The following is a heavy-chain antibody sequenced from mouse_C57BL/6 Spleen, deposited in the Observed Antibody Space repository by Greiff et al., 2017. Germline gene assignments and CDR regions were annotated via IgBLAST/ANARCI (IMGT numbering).Heavy chain of an antibody. Sequence: EVKLMESGAELVKPGASVKLSCTASGFNIKDYYMHWVKQRPEQGLEWIGRIDPEDGETKYAPKFQGKATITADTSSNTAYLQLSRLTSEDTAVYYCAREDYGNYDAMDDWGQGTSVTVSS. CDR3: AREDYGNYDAMDD. J-gene: IGHJ4*01. CDR2: IDPEDGET. D-gene: IGHD2-1*01. V-gene: IGHV14-2*01. CDR1: GFNIKDYY.